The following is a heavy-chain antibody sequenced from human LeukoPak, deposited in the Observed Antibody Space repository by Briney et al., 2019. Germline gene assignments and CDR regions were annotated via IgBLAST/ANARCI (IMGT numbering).Heavy chain of an antibody. J-gene: IGHJ6*02. V-gene: IGHV3-30-3*01. CDR2: ISYDGSNK. Sequence: GGSLRLSCAASGFTVSSNYMHWVRQAPGKGLEWVAVISYDGSNKYYADSVKGRFTISRDNSKNTLYLQMNSLRAEDTAVYYCARDSRRAGMDVWGQGTTVTVSS. CDR1: GFTVSSNY. CDR3: ARDSRRAGMDV. D-gene: IGHD6-25*01.